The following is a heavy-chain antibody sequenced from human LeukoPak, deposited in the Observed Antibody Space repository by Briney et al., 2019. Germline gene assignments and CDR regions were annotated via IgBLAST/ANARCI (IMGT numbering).Heavy chain of an antibody. D-gene: IGHD3-10*01. CDR3: AKDKGIRGVSHYYYYMDV. CDR2: ISWDGGST. CDR1: GFTFDDYA. V-gene: IGHV3-43D*03. Sequence: QSGGSLRLSCAASGFTFDDYAMHWVRQAPGKGLEWVSLISWDGGSTYYADSVKGRFTISRDNSKNSLYLQMNSLRAEDTALYYCAKDKGIRGVSHYYYYMDVWGKGTTVTVSS. J-gene: IGHJ6*03.